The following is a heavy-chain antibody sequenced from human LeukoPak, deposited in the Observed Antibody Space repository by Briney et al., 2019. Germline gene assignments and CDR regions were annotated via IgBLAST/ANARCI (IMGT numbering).Heavy chain of an antibody. J-gene: IGHJ3*02. Sequence: NPSQTLSLTCSVSGDSISSDYYYWTWIRQPAGKGLEWIGRIYTSGSTNYNPSLKSRASISFDTSRNHFSLRLSSVTAADTAVYYCERNGYSYGYGFAFDIWGQGTMVTVSS. D-gene: IGHD5-18*01. CDR3: ERNGYSYGYGFAFDI. V-gene: IGHV4-61*02. CDR1: GDSISSDYYY. CDR2: IYTSGST.